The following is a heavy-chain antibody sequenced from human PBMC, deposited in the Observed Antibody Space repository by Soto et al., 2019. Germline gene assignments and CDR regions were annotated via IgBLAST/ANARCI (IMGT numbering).Heavy chain of an antibody. V-gene: IGHV4-59*11. CDR2: IYYGGST. CDR1: GDSISSHY. Sequence: QVQLQQSGPGLVKPSETLSLTCTVSGDSISSHYWSWFRQPPGKGLEWIGYIYYGGSTNYNPSLKSRVTILVDTSKNQLSLKLTSVSAADTAVYYCARGHYGHDYWGQGTLVIVSS. D-gene: IGHD4-17*01. J-gene: IGHJ4*02. CDR3: ARGHYGHDY.